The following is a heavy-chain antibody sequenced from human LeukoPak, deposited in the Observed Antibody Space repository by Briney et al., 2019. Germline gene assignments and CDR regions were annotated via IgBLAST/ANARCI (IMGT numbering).Heavy chain of an antibody. J-gene: IGHJ4*02. D-gene: IGHD6-13*01. CDR1: GYTFTGYY. CDR3: ARGNARSWYFLY. CDR2: INPNSGGT. Sequence: GASVKVSCKXSGYTFTGYYMHWVRQAPGQGLEWMGWINPNSGGTNYAQKFQGRVTMTRDTSISTAYMELSGLTSDDTALYYCARGNARSWYFLYWGQGTLVTVSS. V-gene: IGHV1-2*02.